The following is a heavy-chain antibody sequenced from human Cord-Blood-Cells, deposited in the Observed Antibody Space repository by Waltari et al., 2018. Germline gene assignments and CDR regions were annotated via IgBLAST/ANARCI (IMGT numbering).Heavy chain of an antibody. Sequence: QLQLQESGPGLVKPSETLSLTCTISGGSISSSSYDWGWIRQPPGKGLEWIGSIYYSGSTYYNPSLKSRVTISVDTSKNQFSLKLSSVTAADTAVYYCARPLVYCGGDCYSDYWGQGTLVTVSS. J-gene: IGHJ4*02. D-gene: IGHD2-21*02. CDR1: GGSISSSSYD. CDR2: IYYSGST. V-gene: IGHV4-39*01. CDR3: ARPLVYCGGDCYSDY.